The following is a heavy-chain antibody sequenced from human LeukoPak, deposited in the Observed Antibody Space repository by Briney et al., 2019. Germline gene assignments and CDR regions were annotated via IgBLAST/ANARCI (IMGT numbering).Heavy chain of an antibody. V-gene: IGHV4-4*07. Sequence: KPSETLSLTCAVYGGSFSGYYWSWIRQPAGKGLEWIGRIYTSGSTNYNPSLKSRVTMSVDTSKNQFSLKLSSVTAADTAVYYCARDPNSSSWYQGVDYGMDVWGQGTTVTVSS. CDR2: IYTSGST. J-gene: IGHJ6*02. CDR3: ARDPNSSSWYQGVDYGMDV. D-gene: IGHD6-13*01. CDR1: GGSFSGYY.